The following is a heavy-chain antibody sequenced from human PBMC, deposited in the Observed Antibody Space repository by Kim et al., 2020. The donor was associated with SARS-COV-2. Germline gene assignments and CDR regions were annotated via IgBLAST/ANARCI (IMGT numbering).Heavy chain of an antibody. D-gene: IGHD3-9*01. Sequence: GGSLRLSCAASGFTFSSYGMHWVRQAPGKGLEWVAVIWADGSIKYYADSVKGRFTISRDNSKNTLYLQMNRLRAEDTSVYYCARGEVFDWFSYMDVWGKGTTVTV. CDR3: ARGEVFDWFSYMDV. V-gene: IGHV3-33*01. CDR2: IWADGSIK. CDR1: GFTFSSYG. J-gene: IGHJ6*03.